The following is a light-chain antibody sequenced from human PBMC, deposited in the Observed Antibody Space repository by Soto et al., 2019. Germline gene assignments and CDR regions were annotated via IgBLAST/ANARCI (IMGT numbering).Light chain of an antibody. CDR2: EVS. CDR3: RSYAGSNNRV. Sequence: QSALTQPPSASGSPGQSVTISCTGTSSDVGAYNYVSWYQQHPGKAPKLMIYEVSMRPSGVPDRFSGSKSGNTASLTVSGLQAEDEADYYCRSYAGSNNRVFGTGTKLTVL. CDR1: SSDVGAYNY. J-gene: IGLJ1*01. V-gene: IGLV2-8*01.